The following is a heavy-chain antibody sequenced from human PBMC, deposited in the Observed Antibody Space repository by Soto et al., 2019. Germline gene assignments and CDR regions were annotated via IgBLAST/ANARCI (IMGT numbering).Heavy chain of an antibody. Sequence: GASVKVSCKAFGFIFNNYAISWVRQAPGQGLEWMGWISANSGNTNYAQKLQGRVTMTTDTSTSTAYMELRSLRSDDTAVYYCATAGNYDSSGRDFWGQGTLVTV. D-gene: IGHD3-22*01. CDR1: GFIFNNYA. CDR3: ATAGNYDSSGRDF. V-gene: IGHV1-18*04. J-gene: IGHJ4*02. CDR2: ISANSGNT.